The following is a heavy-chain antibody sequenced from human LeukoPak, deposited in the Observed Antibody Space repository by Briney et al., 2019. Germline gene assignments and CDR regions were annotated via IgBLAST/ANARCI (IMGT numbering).Heavy chain of an antibody. CDR3: AKDLPADDIVVVPAMDAFDI. Sequence: PGGSLRLSCAASGFTFSSYAMSWVRQAPGKGLEWVSAISGSGGSTYYADSVKGRFTISRDNSKNTLYLQMNSLRAEDTAVYYCAKDLPADDIVVVPAMDAFDIWGQGTMVTVSS. D-gene: IGHD2-2*01. J-gene: IGHJ3*02. V-gene: IGHV3-23*01. CDR1: GFTFSSYA. CDR2: ISGSGGST.